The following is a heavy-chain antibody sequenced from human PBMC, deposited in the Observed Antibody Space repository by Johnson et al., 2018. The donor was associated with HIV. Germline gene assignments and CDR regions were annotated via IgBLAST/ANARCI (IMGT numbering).Heavy chain of an antibody. CDR1: GFTFSSYG. CDR3: ARGTWLIPGAFDI. V-gene: IGHV3-30*02. Sequence: QVQLVESGGGVVQPGGSLRLSCAASGFTFSSYGMHWVRQAPGKGLEWVAFIRYDGSNEFYADSVKGRFTISRDNAKNSLYLQMNSLRAEDTAVYYCARGTWLIPGAFDIWGQGTMVTVAS. D-gene: IGHD6-19*01. CDR2: IRYDGSNE. J-gene: IGHJ3*02.